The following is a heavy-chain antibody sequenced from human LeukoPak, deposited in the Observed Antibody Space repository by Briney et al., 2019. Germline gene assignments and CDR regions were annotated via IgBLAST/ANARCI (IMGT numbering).Heavy chain of an antibody. CDR1: GGSISSYY. J-gene: IGHJ4*02. D-gene: IGHD3-3*01. Sequence: SGTLSLTCTVSGGSISSYYWSWIRQPPGKGLEWIGYIYYSGSTNYNPSLKNRVTISVDTSKNHFSLKLSSVTAADTAVYYCARAYSDFWSGGEKNYYFDYWGQGTLVTVSS. CDR2: IYYSGST. CDR3: ARAYSDFWSGGEKNYYFDY. V-gene: IGHV4-59*01.